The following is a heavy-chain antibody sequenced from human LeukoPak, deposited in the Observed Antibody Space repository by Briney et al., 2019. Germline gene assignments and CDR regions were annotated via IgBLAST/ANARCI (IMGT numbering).Heavy chain of an antibody. V-gene: IGHV3-23*01. CDR1: GFTFSSYA. CDR3: AKGTGYHCYYGMHV. CDR2: ISGSGGST. J-gene: IGHJ6*02. D-gene: IGHD2-15*01. Sequence: QPGGSLRLSCAASGFTFSSYAMNWVRQTPGKGLERVSSISGSGGSTYYADSVKGRFTISRDNSKNTLYVQMNSLRAEDTALYYCAKGTGYHCYYGMHVWGQGTTVTVSS.